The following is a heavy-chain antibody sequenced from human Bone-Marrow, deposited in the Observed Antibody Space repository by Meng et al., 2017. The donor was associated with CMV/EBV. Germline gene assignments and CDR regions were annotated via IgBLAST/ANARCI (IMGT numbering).Heavy chain of an antibody. D-gene: IGHD1-1*01. CDR2: ISSSSSYI. Sequence: GESLKISCAASGFTFSSYSMNWVRQAPGKGLEWVSSISSSSSYIYYADSVKGRFTISRDNAKNSLYLQMNSLRAEDTAVYYCATAHGIVDAFDIWGQGTMVTVSS. V-gene: IGHV3-21*01. CDR1: GFTFSSYS. CDR3: ATAHGIVDAFDI. J-gene: IGHJ3*02.